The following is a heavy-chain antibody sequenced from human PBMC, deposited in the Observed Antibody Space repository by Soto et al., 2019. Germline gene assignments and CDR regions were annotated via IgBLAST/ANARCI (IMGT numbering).Heavy chain of an antibody. D-gene: IGHD4-17*01. CDR2: ISYDGSNK. CDR1: GFTFSSYA. Sequence: QVQLVESGGGVVQPGRSLRLSCAASGFTFSSYAMHWVRQAPGKGLEWVAVISYDGSNKYYADSVKGRFTISRDNSKNTLYLQMNSLRAEDTAVYYCAREGGDPSYYYYYGMDVWGQGTTVTVSS. J-gene: IGHJ6*02. CDR3: AREGGDPSYYYYYGMDV. V-gene: IGHV3-30-3*01.